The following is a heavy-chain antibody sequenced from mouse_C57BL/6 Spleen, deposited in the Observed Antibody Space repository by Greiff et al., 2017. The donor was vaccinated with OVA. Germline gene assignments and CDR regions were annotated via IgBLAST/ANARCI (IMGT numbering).Heavy chain of an antibody. CDR3: ARGEEGLLP. CDR2: IYPGSGST. V-gene: IGHV1-55*01. CDR1: GYTFTSYW. J-gene: IGHJ4*01. D-gene: IGHD2-3*01. Sequence: QVQLQQPGAELVMPGASVKLSCKASGYTFTSYWMHWVKQRPGQGLEWIGDIYPGSGSTNYNEKFKSKATLTVDTSSSTAYMQLSSLTSEDSAVYYCARGEEGLLPWGQGTSVTVSS.